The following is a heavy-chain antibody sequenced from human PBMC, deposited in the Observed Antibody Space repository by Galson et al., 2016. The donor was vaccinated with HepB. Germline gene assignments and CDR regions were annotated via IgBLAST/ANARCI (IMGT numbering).Heavy chain of an antibody. CDR1: GFTFNSYG. D-gene: IGHD6-19*01. CDR3: ARERPDIAVAAFDY. CDR2: ISYDGSNK. J-gene: IGHJ4*02. V-gene: IGHV3-30*03. Sequence: SLRLSCAASGFTFNSYGMHWVRQAPGKGLEWVAVISYDGSNKYYADSVKGRSTISRDNSKNTLYLQMNSLRAEDTAVYYCARERPDIAVAAFDYWGQGTLVTVSS.